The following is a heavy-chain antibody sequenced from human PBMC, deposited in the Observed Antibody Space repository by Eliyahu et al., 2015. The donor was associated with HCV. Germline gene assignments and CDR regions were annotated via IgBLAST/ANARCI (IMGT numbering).Heavy chain of an antibody. CDR1: GFTFDDYA. CDR2: ISWNSGNI. J-gene: IGHJ4*02. D-gene: IGHD6-19*01. CDR3: AKGEYSSGWLDY. V-gene: IGHV3-9*01. Sequence: EVQLVESGGGLVQPGRSLRLSCAASGFTFDDYAMHWVRQAPGKGLEWVSGISWNSGNIGYADSVKGRFTISRDNAKNSLYLQMNSLRAEDTALYYCAKGEYSSGWLDYWGQGTLVTVSS.